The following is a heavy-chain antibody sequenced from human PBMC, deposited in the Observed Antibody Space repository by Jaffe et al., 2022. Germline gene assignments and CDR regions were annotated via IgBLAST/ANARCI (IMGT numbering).Heavy chain of an antibody. CDR3: ARVYAYSSSSNFDY. J-gene: IGHJ4*02. Sequence: QLQLQESGPGLVKPSETLSLTCTVSGGSISSSSYYWGWIRQPPGKGLEWIGSIYYSGSTYYNPSLKSRVTISVDTSKNQFSLKLSSVTAADTAVYYCARVYAYSSSSNFDYWGQGTLVTVSS. CDR2: IYYSGST. V-gene: IGHV4-39*01. CDR1: GGSISSSSYY. D-gene: IGHD6-13*01.